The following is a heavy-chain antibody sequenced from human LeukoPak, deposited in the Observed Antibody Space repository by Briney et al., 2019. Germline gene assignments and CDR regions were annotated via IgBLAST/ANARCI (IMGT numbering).Heavy chain of an antibody. CDR3: ARAGYSYGCPDY. CDR2: ISWNSGSI. Sequence: GRSLRLSCAASGFTFDDYAMHWVRQAPGKGLEWVSGISWNSGSIGYADSVKGRFTISRDNAKNSLYLQMNSLRAEDTAVYYCARAGYSYGCPDYWGQGTLATVSS. V-gene: IGHV3-9*01. CDR1: GFTFDDYA. D-gene: IGHD5-18*01. J-gene: IGHJ4*02.